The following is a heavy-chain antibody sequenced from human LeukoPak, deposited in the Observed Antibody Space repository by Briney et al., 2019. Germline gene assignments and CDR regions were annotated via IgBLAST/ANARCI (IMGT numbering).Heavy chain of an antibody. J-gene: IGHJ4*02. CDR1: GGTFSSYA. CDR2: IIPIFGTA. Sequence: SVTVSCKASGGTFSSYAISWVRQAPGQGLEWMGGIIPIFGTANYAQKFQGRVTITADESTSTAYMEPSSLRSEDTAVYYCASPSNLDYYLDYWGQGTLVTVSS. CDR3: ASPSNLDYYLDY. D-gene: IGHD3/OR15-3a*01. V-gene: IGHV1-69*13.